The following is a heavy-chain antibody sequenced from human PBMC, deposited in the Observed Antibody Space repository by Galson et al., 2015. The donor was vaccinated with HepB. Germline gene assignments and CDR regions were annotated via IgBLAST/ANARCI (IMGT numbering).Heavy chain of an antibody. CDR3: ARSGRGYDLYFDY. V-gene: IGHV1-2*02. CDR2: INPNGGGT. Sequence: SVKVSCKASGYTFTGYFMHWVRQAPGQGLEWMGWINPNGGGTNYAQEFQGRVTMTRDTSISTAYMELNRLRSDDTAMYYCARSGRGYDLYFDYWGQGTLLTVS. D-gene: IGHD5-12*01. J-gene: IGHJ4*02. CDR1: GYTFTGYF.